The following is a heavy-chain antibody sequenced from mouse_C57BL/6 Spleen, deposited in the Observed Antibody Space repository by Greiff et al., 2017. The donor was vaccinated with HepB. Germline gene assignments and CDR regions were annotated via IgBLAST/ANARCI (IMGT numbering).Heavy chain of an antibody. CDR2: VYPSDSET. Sequence: QVQLQQSGAELVRPGSSVKLSCKASGYTFTSYWMDWVKQRPGQGLEWIGNVYPSDSETHYNQKFKDKATLTVDKSSSTAYMQLSSLTSEDSAVYYCARGRVNGFAYWGQGTLVTVSA. J-gene: IGHJ3*01. CDR1: GYTFTSYW. CDR3: ARGRVNGFAY. V-gene: IGHV1-61*01. D-gene: IGHD2-2*01.